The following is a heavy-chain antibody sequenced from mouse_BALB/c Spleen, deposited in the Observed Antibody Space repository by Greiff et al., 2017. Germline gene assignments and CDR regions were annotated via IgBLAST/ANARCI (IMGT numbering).Heavy chain of an antibody. Sequence: QVHVKQSGAELVRPGVSVKISCKGSGYTFTDYAMHWVKQSHAKSLEWIGVISTYYGDASYNQKFKGKATMTVDKSSSTAYMELARLTSEDSAIYYCARKKMAMDYWGQGTSVTVSS. CDR3: ARKKMAMDY. J-gene: IGHJ4*01. V-gene: IGHV1S137*01. CDR1: GYTFTDYA. CDR2: ISTYYGDA.